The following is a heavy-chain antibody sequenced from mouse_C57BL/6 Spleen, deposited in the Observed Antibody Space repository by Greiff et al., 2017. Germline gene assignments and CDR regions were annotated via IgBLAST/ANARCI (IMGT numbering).Heavy chain of an antibody. V-gene: IGHV3-6*01. Sequence: DVKLQESGPGLVKPSQSLSLTCSVTGYSITSGYYWNWIRQFPGNKLEWMGYISYDGSNNYNPSLKNRISITRDTSKNQFFLKLNSVTTEDTATYYCAREGGWYFDVWGTGTTVTVSS. CDR3: AREGGWYFDV. CDR2: ISYDGSN. J-gene: IGHJ1*03. CDR1: GYSITSGYY.